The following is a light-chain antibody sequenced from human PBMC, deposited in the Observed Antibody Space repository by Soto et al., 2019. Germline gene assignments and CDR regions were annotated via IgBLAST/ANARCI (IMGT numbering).Light chain of an antibody. V-gene: IGKV3-20*01. CDR1: QSVSSSY. CDR2: GAS. J-gene: IGKJ1*01. Sequence: EIVLTQSPGTLSLSPGERATLSCRASQSVSSSYLAWYQQKPGQAPRLLIYGASSRATGIPDRFSGSGSGTDFTLTISRLEPEDFAVYYCQQYGSLQTFSHGTKVDIK. CDR3: QQYGSLQT.